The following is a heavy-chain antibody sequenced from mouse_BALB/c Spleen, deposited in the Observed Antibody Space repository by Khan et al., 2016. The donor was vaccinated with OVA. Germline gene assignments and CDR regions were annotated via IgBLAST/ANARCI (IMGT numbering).Heavy chain of an antibody. V-gene: IGHV5-6*01. CDR1: GFTFSSYS. J-gene: IGHJ3*01. D-gene: IGHD4-1*01. CDR2: ISSGGDYT. Sequence: EVQGVESGGDLVKPGGSLKLSCAASGFTFSSYSMSWVRQTPDKRLEWVASISSGGDYTYYPDSVKGRFTISRDNAKNTLYLQMSDLKAEDTAMYYCAYHLTGSFAYWGQGTLVTVSA. CDR3: AYHLTGSFAY.